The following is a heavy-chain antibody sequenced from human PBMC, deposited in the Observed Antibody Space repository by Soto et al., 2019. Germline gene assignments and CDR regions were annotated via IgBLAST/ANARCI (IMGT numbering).Heavy chain of an antibody. D-gene: IGHD3-10*01. CDR2: INPDGSVA. Sequence: GGSLRLACAASGFSFSSSGMAGVRQAPGKGLEWVALINPDGSVASYVGSVRGWFIISRDNAQNSLYLQMNSVSAEDTAVYYCSRDPGFGAIDYWGQGTLVTVSS. V-gene: IGHV3-7*01. CDR3: SRDPGFGAIDY. J-gene: IGHJ4*02. CDR1: GFSFSSSG.